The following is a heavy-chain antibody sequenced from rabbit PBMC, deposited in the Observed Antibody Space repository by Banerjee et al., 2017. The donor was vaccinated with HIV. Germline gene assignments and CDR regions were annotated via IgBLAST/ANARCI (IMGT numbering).Heavy chain of an antibody. CDR3: ARTADNDGYGYFDL. CDR1: GFDFSSYG. V-gene: IGHV1S45*01. CDR2: INTISSDT. J-gene: IGHJ4*01. D-gene: IGHD6-1*01. Sequence: QEQLKESGGGLVQPGGSLTLSCKASGFDFSSYGVSWVRQAPGKGLEWIACINTISSDTVYATWAKGRFTISKASWTTVTLQMTSLTAADTATYFCARTADNDGYGYFDLWGPGTLVTVS.